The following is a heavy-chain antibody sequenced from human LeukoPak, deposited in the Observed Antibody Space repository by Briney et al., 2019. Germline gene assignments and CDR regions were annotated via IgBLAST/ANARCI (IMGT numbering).Heavy chain of an antibody. J-gene: IGHJ4*02. CDR1: GFTFSSYN. Sequence: GGSLRLSCAASGFTFSSYNMNWVRQAPGKGLEWVSSISSSSYIYYADSVRGRFTISRDNAKNSLYLQMNSLRDEDTAVYYCARDRGGYEFFHSWGQGILVTVSS. CDR3: ARDRGGYEFFHS. D-gene: IGHD5-12*01. CDR2: ISSSSYI. V-gene: IGHV3-21*01.